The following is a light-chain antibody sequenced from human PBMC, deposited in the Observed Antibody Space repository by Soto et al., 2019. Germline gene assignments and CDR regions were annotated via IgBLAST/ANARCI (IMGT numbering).Light chain of an antibody. J-gene: IGKJ4*01. CDR2: DAS. Sequence: GDRVVITCRASQSITTWLAWYQQKPAKAPKLLIYDASSLESGVPSRFSGSGSGTEFTLTISSLQPDDFATYYCQQYIRWPLTFGGGTKVDIK. V-gene: IGKV1-5*01. CDR1: QSITTW. CDR3: QQYIRWPLT.